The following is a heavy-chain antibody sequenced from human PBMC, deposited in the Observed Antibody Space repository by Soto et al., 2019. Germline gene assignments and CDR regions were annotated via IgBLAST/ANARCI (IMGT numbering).Heavy chain of an antibody. CDR1: GGTFSNYA. CDR2: SIPIFGTT. Sequence: QVQLVQSGAEVKKPGTSVNVSCKASGGTFSNYALSWVRQAPGQGLEWLGGSIPIFGTTNYAPKFQNRVTITADKSPRTAYMELSSLKSEDTAVDYCARGRIPAHPPIYYYAMDVWGQGTTVNVSS. V-gene: IGHV1-69*06. CDR3: ARGRIPAHPPIYYYAMDV. J-gene: IGHJ6*02. D-gene: IGHD2-2*02.